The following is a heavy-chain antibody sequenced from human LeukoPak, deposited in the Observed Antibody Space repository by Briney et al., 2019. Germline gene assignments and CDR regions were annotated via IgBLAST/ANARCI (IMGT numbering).Heavy chain of an antibody. Sequence: SETLSLTCSVSGGSISSYYWSWIRQPPGKGLEWIGYIYYSGSTDYNPSLKSQVTISVDTSKNQFSLKLRSVTAADTAVYFCTRGQKVFDYWGQGTLVTVSS. CDR3: TRGQKVFDY. J-gene: IGHJ4*02. V-gene: IGHV4-59*01. CDR1: GGSISSYY. CDR2: IYYSGST.